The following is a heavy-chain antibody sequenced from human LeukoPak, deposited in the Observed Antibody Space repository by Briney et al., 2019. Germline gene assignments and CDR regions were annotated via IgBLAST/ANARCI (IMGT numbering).Heavy chain of an antibody. CDR1: GYSFSGYY. J-gene: IGHJ4*02. CDR2: INPNSGGT. V-gene: IGHV1-2*02. D-gene: IGHD3-9*01. Sequence: ASVKVSCKASGYSFSGYYLHWVRQAPGQGLEWMGWINPNSGGTYYAQKFQGRVTMTRDTSISTAYMELSRLRSDDTAVFYCARVAHNYDLLTGYYPYLDYFDFWGQGTLVTVSS. CDR3: ARVAHNYDLLTGYYPYLDYFDF.